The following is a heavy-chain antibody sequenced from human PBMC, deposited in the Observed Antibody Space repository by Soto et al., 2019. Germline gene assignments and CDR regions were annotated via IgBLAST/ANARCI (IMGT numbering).Heavy chain of an antibody. CDR1: GGTFSSYT. CDR2: IIPILGIA. J-gene: IGHJ4*02. V-gene: IGHV1-69*02. CDR3: ARGRSDYGDYEYYFDY. D-gene: IGHD4-17*01. Sequence: SVKVSCKASGGTFSSYTISWVRQAPGQGLEWMGRIIPILGIANYAQKFQGRVTITADKSTSTAYMELSSLRSEDTAVYYCARGRSDYGDYEYYFDYWGQGTLVTVSS.